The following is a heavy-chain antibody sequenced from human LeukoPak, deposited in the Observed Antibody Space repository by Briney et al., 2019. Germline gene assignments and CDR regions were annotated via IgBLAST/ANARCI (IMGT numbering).Heavy chain of an antibody. CDR1: GYTFTGYY. J-gene: IGHJ4*02. V-gene: IGHV1-2*02. D-gene: IGHD6-6*01. CDR2: INPNSGGT. CDR3: ASHVGIAARPY. Sequence: GASVKVSCKASGYTFTGYYMNWVRQAPGQGLEWMGWINPNSGGTNYVQKFQGRVTMTRDTSISTAYMELSRLRSDDTAVYYCASHVGIAARPYWGQGTLVTVSS.